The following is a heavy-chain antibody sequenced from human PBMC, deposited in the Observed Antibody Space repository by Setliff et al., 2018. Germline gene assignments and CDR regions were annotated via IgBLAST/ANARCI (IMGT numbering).Heavy chain of an antibody. CDR3: AGAKGNDYSMDV. J-gene: IGHJ6*03. V-gene: IGHV3-48*02. Sequence: ETLSLTCSVSGASITSYYWSWVRQAPGKGLEWISYIDISSPTIYYADSVKGRFTISRDNAKNSLYLQMNSLRDDDTAVYYCAGAKGNDYSMDVWGKGTTVTVSS. CDR1: GASITSYY. CDR2: IDISSPTI.